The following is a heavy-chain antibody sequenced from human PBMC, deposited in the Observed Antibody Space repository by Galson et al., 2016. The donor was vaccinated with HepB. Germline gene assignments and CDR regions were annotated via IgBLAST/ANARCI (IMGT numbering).Heavy chain of an antibody. CDR3: ARGTYSWSYYTPFDN. Sequence: ETLSLTCIVSGGSVRSYYWSWIRQPPGRGLEWIGNAFHTGGTNYNSSLKSRVTISIDTSKNQFSLKLTSLTAADTAVYYRARGTYSWSYYTPFDNGGQGTLVTVSS. CDR1: GGSVRSYY. CDR2: AFHTGGT. V-gene: IGHV4-59*02. J-gene: IGHJ4*02. D-gene: IGHD1-26*01.